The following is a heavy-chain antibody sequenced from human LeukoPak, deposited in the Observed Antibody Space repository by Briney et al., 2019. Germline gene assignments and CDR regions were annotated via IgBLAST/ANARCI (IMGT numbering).Heavy chain of an antibody. CDR3: ARWQYWDTGGYFDY. CDR1: GGSISGGAYY. Sequence: SETLSLTCTVSGGSISGGAYYWSWIRQHPGKGLEGIGYIYYSGSTYYNPSLKSRVAISVDTSKNQVSLKLNSVTAADTAVYYCARWQYWDTGGYFDYWGQGTLVTVSS. J-gene: IGHJ4*02. D-gene: IGHD2-8*02. V-gene: IGHV4-31*03. CDR2: IYYSGST.